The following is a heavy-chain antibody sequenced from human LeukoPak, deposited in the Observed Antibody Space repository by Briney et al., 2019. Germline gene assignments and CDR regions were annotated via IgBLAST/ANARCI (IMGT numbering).Heavy chain of an antibody. CDR1: GGSISSYY. V-gene: IGHV4-59*01. D-gene: IGHD5-24*01. CDR2: IYYSGST. CDR3: ARDIGDGYNGDYFDY. Sequence: SGTLSLTCTVSGGSISSYYWSWIRQPPGKGLEWIGYIYYSGSTNYNPSLKSRVTISVDTSKNQFSLKLSSVTAADTAVYYCARDIGDGYNGDYFDYWGQGTLVTVSS. J-gene: IGHJ4*02.